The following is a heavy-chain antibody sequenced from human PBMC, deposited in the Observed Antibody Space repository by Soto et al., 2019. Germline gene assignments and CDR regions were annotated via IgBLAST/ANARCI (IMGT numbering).Heavy chain of an antibody. CDR2: IWYDGSNK. J-gene: IGHJ1*01. V-gene: IGHV3-33*01. D-gene: IGHD6-6*01. Sequence: QVQLVESGGGVVQPGRSLRLSCAASGFTFSSNAMHWVRQTPGKGLEWEAIIWYDGSNKYYADSVKGRFTISRDNAKTTAYLQMNSLRAEDTAVYYCARGGVSARPDVWGQGTLVTISS. CDR3: ARGGVSARPDV. CDR1: GFTFSSNA.